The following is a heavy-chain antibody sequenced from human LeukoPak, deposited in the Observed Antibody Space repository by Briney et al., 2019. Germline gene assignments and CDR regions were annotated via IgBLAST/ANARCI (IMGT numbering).Heavy chain of an antibody. V-gene: IGHV1-69*04. CDR2: IIPILGIA. CDR1: GGTFSSYA. J-gene: IGHJ3*02. CDR3: ARAPVVVTAMHAFDI. D-gene: IGHD2-21*02. Sequence: ASVKVSCKASGGTFSSYAISWVRQAPGQGLEWMGRIIPILGIANYAQKFQGRVTITADKSTSTAYMELSSLRSEDTAVYYCARAPVVVTAMHAFDIWGQGTMVTV.